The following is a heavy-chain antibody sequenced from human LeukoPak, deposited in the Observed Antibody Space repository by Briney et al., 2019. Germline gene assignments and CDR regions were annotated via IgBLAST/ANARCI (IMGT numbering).Heavy chain of an antibody. CDR3: ARDRSASWSNFDY. Sequence: GASVTVSCKASGYTFTGYYMHWVRQAPGQGLEWMGRINPNSGGTNFAQKFQGRVTMTRDTSISTAYMELSRLRSDDTAVYYCARDRSASWSNFDYWGQGTLVTVSS. D-gene: IGHD6-13*01. J-gene: IGHJ4*02. V-gene: IGHV1-2*06. CDR1: GYTFTGYY. CDR2: INPNSGGT.